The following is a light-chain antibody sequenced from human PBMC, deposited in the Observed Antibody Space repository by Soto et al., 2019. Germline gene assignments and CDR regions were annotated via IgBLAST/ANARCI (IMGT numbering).Light chain of an antibody. CDR3: SSFTRSSTYV. CDR1: SSDVGAYNF. Sequence: QSVLTQPASVSGSHGQSITISCTGTSSDVGAYNFVSWYQQYPGKAPKVMIYEVNNRPSGVSNRFSGSKSGNTASLTISGLQAEYEADYYCSSFTRSSTYVFGSGTKVTVL. J-gene: IGLJ1*01. CDR2: EVN. V-gene: IGLV2-14*01.